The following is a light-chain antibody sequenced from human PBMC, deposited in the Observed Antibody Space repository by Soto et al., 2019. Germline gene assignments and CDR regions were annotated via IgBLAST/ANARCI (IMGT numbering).Light chain of an antibody. CDR2: GTS. Sequence: DIQMTQSPSSLSASVGDIVTITCRARQTIGNDLNWYQQKPGKAPKLLVYGTSSLQSGVPSRFSGRGSGTDFTLTINSLQPDDFAVYYCQQGYKTPYTFGRGTKVDIQ. CDR3: QQGYKTPYT. J-gene: IGKJ2*01. CDR1: QTIGND. V-gene: IGKV1-39*01.